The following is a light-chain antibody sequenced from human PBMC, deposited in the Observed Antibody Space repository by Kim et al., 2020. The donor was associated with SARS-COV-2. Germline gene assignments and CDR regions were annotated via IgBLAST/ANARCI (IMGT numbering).Light chain of an antibody. V-gene: IGLV3-19*01. CDR2: GKN. Sequence: ALGQTVRITCQGDSLRSYYATWYQQKPGQAPIVVIYGKNNRPSGIPDRFSCSSSGNTASLTITGTQAGDEADYYCNSRDSNDNVVFGGGTQLTVL. CDR3: NSRDSNDNVV. CDR1: SLRSYY. J-gene: IGLJ2*01.